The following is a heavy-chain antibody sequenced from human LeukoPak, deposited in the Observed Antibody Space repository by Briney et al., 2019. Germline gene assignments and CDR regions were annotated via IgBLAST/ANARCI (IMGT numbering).Heavy chain of an antibody. J-gene: IGHJ4*02. Sequence: PGGSLRLSCAASGFTFTSYAMSWVRQAPGKGLEWVSGISASGGSTHYADSVKGRFTISRDNSKNTLFLQMNSLRAEDTAVYYCAKRGGYYFDYWGQGTLITVSS. CDR2: ISASGGST. CDR3: AKRGGYYFDY. CDR1: GFTFTSYA. V-gene: IGHV3-23*01.